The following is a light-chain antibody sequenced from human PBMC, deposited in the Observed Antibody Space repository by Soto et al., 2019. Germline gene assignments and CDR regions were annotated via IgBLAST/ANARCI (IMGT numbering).Light chain of an antibody. V-gene: IGLV2-14*01. Sequence: QSVLTQPASVSGSPGQSITISCTGSISDVGAYNYVSWYQQHPGKAPKLMIYEVSNRPSGVAFRFSGSKSGNTASLTISGLQAEDEGDYFCSSSTRSTTWLFGGGTKLTVL. J-gene: IGLJ3*02. CDR2: EVS. CDR1: ISDVGAYNY. CDR3: SSSTRSTTWL.